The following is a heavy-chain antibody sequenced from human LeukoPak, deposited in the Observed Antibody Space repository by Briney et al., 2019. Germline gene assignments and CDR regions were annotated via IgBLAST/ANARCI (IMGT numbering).Heavy chain of an antibody. J-gene: IGHJ4*02. CDR3: ARGGQLFDY. CDR1: GGSISSYY. CDR2: IYYSGST. D-gene: IGHD6-13*01. Sequence: SETLSLTCTVSGGSISSYYWSWIRQPPGKGLEWIGYIYYSGSTNYNPSLKSRVTISVDTSKNQFSLKLSSVTAADTAVYYCARGGQLFDYWGQGTLVTVSS. V-gene: IGHV4-59*01.